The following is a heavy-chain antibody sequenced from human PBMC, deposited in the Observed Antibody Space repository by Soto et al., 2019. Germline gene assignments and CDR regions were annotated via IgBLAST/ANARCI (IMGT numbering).Heavy chain of an antibody. J-gene: IGHJ4*02. Sequence: PVGSLRLSCAASGFTFSSYAMSWVRQAPGKGLEWVSAISGSGGSTYYADSVKGRFTISRDNSKNTLYLQMNSLRAEDTAVYYCAKDLSRSANDYIWGSYRTPFDCWGQGTLVTVSS. CDR1: GFTFSSYA. CDR2: ISGSGGST. CDR3: AKDLSRSANDYIWGSYRTPFDC. D-gene: IGHD3-16*02. V-gene: IGHV3-23*01.